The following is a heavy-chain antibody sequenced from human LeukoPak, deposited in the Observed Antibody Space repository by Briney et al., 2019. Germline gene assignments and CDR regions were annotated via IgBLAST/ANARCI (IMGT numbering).Heavy chain of an antibody. V-gene: IGHV1-8*01. CDR1: GYTFTSYD. J-gene: IGHJ4*02. D-gene: IGHD3-3*01. CDR2: MNPNSGNT. Sequence: ASVKVSCKASGYTFTSYDINWVRQATGQGLEWMGWMNPNSGNTGYAQKFQGRVTMTRNTSISTAYMELSSLRSEDTAVYYCARGRRITIFGVARGFDYWGQGTLVTVSS. CDR3: ARGRRITIFGVARGFDY.